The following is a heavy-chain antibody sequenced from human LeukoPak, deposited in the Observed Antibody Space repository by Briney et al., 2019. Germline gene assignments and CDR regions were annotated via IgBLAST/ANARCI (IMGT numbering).Heavy chain of an antibody. V-gene: IGHV3-74*03. D-gene: IGHD3-3*02. CDR1: GFTFSSYW. J-gene: IGHJ3*02. CDR3: ARDRSIKDAFDI. CDR2: INSDGSST. Sequence: GGSLRLSCAASGFTFSSYWMHWVRQAPGKGLVWVSRINSDGSSTTYADSVKGRFAISRDNAKNTLFLQMNSLSPKDTAVYYCARDRSIKDAFDIWGQGTMVTVSS.